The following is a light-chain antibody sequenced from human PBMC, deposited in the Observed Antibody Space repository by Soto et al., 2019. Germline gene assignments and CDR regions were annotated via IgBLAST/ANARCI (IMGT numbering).Light chain of an antibody. CDR3: QQYNNWPRT. Sequence: DKLMSQSPATLSVSPGGRATLSCRASQSISDTLAWYQQKPGQAPRLLIHGASTRATGIPARFSGSGSGTEFTLTISSLQSEDFAVYYCQQYNNWPRTFGQGTKVDIK. CDR2: GAS. J-gene: IGKJ1*01. V-gene: IGKV3-15*01. CDR1: QSISDT.